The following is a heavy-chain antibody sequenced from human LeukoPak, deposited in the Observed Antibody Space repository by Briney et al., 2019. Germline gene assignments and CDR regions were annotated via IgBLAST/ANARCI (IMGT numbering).Heavy chain of an antibody. Sequence: SETLSLTCTVSGGSISSYYWSWIRQPPGKGLEWIGYIYYSGSTNYNPSLKSRVTISVDTSKNQFSLKLSSVTAADTAVYYCAGGPGLYYFDYWGQGTLVTVSS. V-gene: IGHV4-59*08. CDR1: GGSISSYY. J-gene: IGHJ4*02. CDR3: AGGPGLYYFDY. D-gene: IGHD3-16*01. CDR2: IYYSGST.